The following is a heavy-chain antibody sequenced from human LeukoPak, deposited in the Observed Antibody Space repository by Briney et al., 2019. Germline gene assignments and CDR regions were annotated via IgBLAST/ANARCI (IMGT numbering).Heavy chain of an antibody. CDR3: AKGSYRYISFDY. D-gene: IGHD3-16*02. V-gene: IGHV4-34*01. CDR1: GGSVSDYY. J-gene: IGHJ4*02. CDR2: INHSGST. Sequence: SETLSLTCTISGGSVSDYYWSWIRQPPGKGLEWIGEINHSGSTNYNPSLKSRVTISVDTSKNQFSLKLSSVTAADTAVYYCAKGSYRYISFDYWGQGTLVTVSS.